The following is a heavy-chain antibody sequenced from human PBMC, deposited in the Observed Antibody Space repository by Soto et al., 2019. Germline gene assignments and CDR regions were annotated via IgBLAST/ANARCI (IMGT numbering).Heavy chain of an antibody. CDR2: IIPILGIA. Sequence: SVKVSCKASGGTFSSYTISWVRQAPGQGLEWMGRIIPILGIANYAQKFQGRVTITADKSTSTAYMELSSLRSEDTAVYYCANQYSSGYYCYYMDVWGKGTTVTVSS. V-gene: IGHV1-69*02. D-gene: IGHD6-19*01. J-gene: IGHJ6*03. CDR1: GGTFSSYT. CDR3: ANQYSSGYYCYYMDV.